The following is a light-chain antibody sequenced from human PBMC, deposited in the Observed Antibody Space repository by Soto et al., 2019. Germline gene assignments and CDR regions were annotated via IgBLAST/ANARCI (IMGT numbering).Light chain of an antibody. CDR1: QSVSSN. CDR2: DAS. V-gene: IGKV3-11*01. J-gene: IGKJ3*01. Sequence: EIVLALSPATLSLSPGARATISSRASQSVSSNLEWSQQNPGQAPRLLIFDASNKATGVPARFIVSGSGTDFALTINSLETEDFAVYCCQQRSDLPPDFCPGTKVEI. CDR3: QQRSDLPPD.